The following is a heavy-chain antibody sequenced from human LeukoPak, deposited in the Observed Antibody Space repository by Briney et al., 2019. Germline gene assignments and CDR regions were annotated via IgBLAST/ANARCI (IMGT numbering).Heavy chain of an antibody. Sequence: GKSLRLSCAASGFTFNNYGMHWVRQAPGKGLEWVAVISYDGRNIHYPDSVKGRFTISRDIPTDTLWLQMDSLRTEDTAVYYCAKGPLRGTAAAIDYWGQGTLVTVSS. J-gene: IGHJ4*02. CDR2: ISYDGRNI. CDR1: GFTFNNYG. D-gene: IGHD2-2*01. CDR3: AKGPLRGTAAAIDY. V-gene: IGHV3-30*18.